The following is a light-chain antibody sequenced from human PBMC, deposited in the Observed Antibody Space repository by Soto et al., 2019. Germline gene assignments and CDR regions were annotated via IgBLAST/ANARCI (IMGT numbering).Light chain of an antibody. CDR2: CAS. CDR1: RRVSSN. Sequence: EILMTKSPAPLSVSPGNRATLSCRASRRVSSNLVCYQQRPGKAPRLLIYCASTRATGIPARFIGSGSATKFTLTISSLQSEDFAVYYCQQYNNWLQAFGQGTKVDIK. J-gene: IGKJ1*01. CDR3: QQYNNWLQA. V-gene: IGKV3-15*01.